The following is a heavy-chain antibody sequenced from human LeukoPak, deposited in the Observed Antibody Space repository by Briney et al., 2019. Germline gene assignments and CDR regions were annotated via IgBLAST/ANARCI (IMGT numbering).Heavy chain of an antibody. CDR2: IYYTGTT. CDR1: GGSISSGGYY. J-gene: IGHJ5*02. CDR3: ARVRGLVLAYSKGWFDP. V-gene: IGHV4-31*03. Sequence: PSQTLSLTCTVSGGSISSGGYYWSWLRQRPGKGLEWIGYIYYTGTTYYNPSLESRVTISVDTSRDQLSLRVNSVTDADTAVYYCARVRGLVLAYSKGWFDPWGQGTLVTVSS. D-gene: IGHD2-8*02.